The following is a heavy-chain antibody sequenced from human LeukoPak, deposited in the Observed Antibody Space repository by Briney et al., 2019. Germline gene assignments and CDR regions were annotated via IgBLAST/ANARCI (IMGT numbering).Heavy chain of an antibody. J-gene: IGHJ4*02. Sequence: GGSLRLSCAASGFTFSSYGMHWVRQAPGEGLEWVAFIRYDGSNKYYADSVKGRFTVSRDNSKNTLYLQMNSLRAEDTAVYYCAKVDTAMVTLNYWGQGTLVTVSS. CDR3: AKVDTAMVTLNY. CDR2: IRYDGSNK. D-gene: IGHD5-18*01. V-gene: IGHV3-30*02. CDR1: GFTFSSYG.